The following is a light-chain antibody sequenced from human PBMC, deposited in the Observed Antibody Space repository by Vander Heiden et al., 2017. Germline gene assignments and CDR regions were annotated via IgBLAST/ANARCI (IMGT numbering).Light chain of an antibody. J-gene: IGKJ1*01. Sequence: DIVMTQSPDSLAVSLGERATINCKSSQSVLYSSNNKNYLAWYQQKPGQPPKLLIYWASTREYGVPDRFSGRGYGTDFTLTISSRQAEDVAVYYWQQDYSTHRFGQGTKVEIK. CDR2: WAS. CDR3: QQDYSTHR. CDR1: QSVLYSSNNKNY. V-gene: IGKV4-1*01.